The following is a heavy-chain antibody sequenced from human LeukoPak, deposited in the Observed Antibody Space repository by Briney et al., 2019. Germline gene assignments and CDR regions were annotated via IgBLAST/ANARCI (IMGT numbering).Heavy chain of an antibody. CDR2: IYYSGST. J-gene: IGHJ4*02. CDR1: GGSTSSYY. V-gene: IGHV4-59*08. CDR3: ARHGSSWTKVFDY. Sequence: SETLSLTCTVSGGSTSSYYWSWIRQPPGKGLEWIGYIYYSGSTNYNPSLKSRVTISVDTSKNQFSLKLSSVTAADTAVYYCARHGSSWTKVFDYWGQGTLVTVSS. D-gene: IGHD6-13*01.